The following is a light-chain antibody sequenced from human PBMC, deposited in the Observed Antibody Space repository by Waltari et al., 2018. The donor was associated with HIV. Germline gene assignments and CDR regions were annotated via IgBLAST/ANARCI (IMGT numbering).Light chain of an antibody. CDR3: QQSYRSPFT. CDR2: DAS. CDR1: PSIGHY. J-gene: IGKJ3*01. V-gene: IGKV1-39*01. Sequence: DIQMTQSPSSLSASVGDKVTLTCRASPSIGHYVNWYQQKPGKAPNLLIYDASTLEGGVPSRFSGGGSGADFTLAISSLQPEDFATYYCQQSYRSPFTFGPGTTVHIK.